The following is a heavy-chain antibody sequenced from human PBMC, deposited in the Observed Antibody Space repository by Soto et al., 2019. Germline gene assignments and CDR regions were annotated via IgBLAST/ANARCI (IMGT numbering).Heavy chain of an antibody. D-gene: IGHD3-9*01. CDR1: GGSISSGDYY. V-gene: IGHV4-30-4*01. J-gene: IGHJ4*02. Sequence: PSETLSLTCTVSGGSISSGDYYWSWIRQPPGKGLEWIGYIYYSGSTYYNPSLKSRVTISVDTSKNQFSLKLSSVTAADTAVYYCARENYDILTGPYYFDYWGQGTLVTVSS. CDR2: IYYSGST. CDR3: ARENYDILTGPYYFDY.